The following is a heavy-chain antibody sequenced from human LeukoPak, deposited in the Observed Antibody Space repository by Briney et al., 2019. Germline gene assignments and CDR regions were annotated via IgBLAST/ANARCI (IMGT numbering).Heavy chain of an antibody. CDR2: MYDSGST. CDR1: GGSISSYN. D-gene: IGHD5-18*01. Sequence: SETLSLTCIVSGGSISSYNWNWIRQPPGKGLEWIGYMYDSGSTNNNPSLKSRVTISVDTSKNQFSLKLSSVTAADTAVYYCARLRVRGYGYGPWEGPTWLDYWGQGTLVTVSS. J-gene: IGHJ4*02. CDR3: ARLRVRGYGYGPWEGPTWLDY. V-gene: IGHV4-59*12.